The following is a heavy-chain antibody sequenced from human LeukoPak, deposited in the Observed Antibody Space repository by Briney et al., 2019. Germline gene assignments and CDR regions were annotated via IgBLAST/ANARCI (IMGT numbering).Heavy chain of an antibody. CDR1: GFRFDDHG. V-gene: IGHV3-20*04. CDR2: ISWNGGST. J-gene: IGHJ4*02. Sequence: GGSLRLSCAASGFRFDDHGMSWVRQAPGKGLEWVSGISWNGGSTGYADSVKGRFTISRDNANNLLYLQMNSLRGEDTAVYYCTRDRSRAEDDWGQGTLVTVSS. CDR3: TRDRSRAEDD. D-gene: IGHD1-14*01.